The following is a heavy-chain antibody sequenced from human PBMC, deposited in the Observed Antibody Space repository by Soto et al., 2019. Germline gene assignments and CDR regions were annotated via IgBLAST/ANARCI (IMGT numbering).Heavy chain of an antibody. D-gene: IGHD3-3*01. Sequence: GASVKVSCKASGGTFSSYAISWVRQAPGQGLEWMGGIIPIFGTANYAQKFQGRVTITADESTSTAYMELSSLRSEDTAVYYCARYSLIWSGYYRGFDPWGQGTLVTVSS. V-gene: IGHV1-69*13. J-gene: IGHJ5*02. CDR3: ARYSLIWSGYYRGFDP. CDR2: IIPIFGTA. CDR1: GGTFSSYA.